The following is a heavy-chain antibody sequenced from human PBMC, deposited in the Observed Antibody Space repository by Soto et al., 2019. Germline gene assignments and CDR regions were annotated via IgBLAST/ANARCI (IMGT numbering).Heavy chain of an antibody. CDR2: ISSFSDAI. CDR1: GFNFRDHH. J-gene: IGHJ6*02. D-gene: IGHD3-16*01. Sequence: EVQLVESGGGLVQPGGSLRLSCAASGFNFRDHHMNWVRQAPGKGLEWVSYISSFSDAIYYADSLKGRFSISRDNAKNSLYLQMNSLRDDDTAVYYCGRYGGRGYDMDVWGQGTTVTVSS. CDR3: GRYGGRGYDMDV. V-gene: IGHV3-48*02.